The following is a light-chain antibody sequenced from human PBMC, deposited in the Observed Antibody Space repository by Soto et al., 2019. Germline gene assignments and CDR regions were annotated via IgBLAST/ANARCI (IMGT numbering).Light chain of an antibody. CDR1: QSVTSTY. V-gene: IGKV3-20*01. CDR2: GGS. J-gene: IGKJ2*03. CDR3: QQFDSSRVYS. Sequence: EIVLTQSPVTLSLSPGERATLSCRASQSVTSTYLAWYQQKPGQSPRLIIYGGSTRASGFPDRFSGGGSGTDFTLTISRLEHEDSAVYYCHCQQFDSSRVYSFGQGTKLEI.